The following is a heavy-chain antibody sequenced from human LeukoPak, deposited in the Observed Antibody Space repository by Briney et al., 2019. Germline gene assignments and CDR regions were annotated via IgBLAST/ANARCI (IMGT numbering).Heavy chain of an antibody. D-gene: IGHD3-10*01. V-gene: IGHV3-30*03. J-gene: IGHJ4*02. CDR1: GITFRSYG. CDR2: ISYDGSHK. Sequence: PGGSLRLSCAASGITFRSYGMHWVRQAPGKGLEWVAVISYDGSHKYYADSVKGRFSISRDNSKNTLYLQMNSLRAEDTAVYYCATVRGVALYYFDYWGQGTLVTVSS. CDR3: ATVRGVALYYFDY.